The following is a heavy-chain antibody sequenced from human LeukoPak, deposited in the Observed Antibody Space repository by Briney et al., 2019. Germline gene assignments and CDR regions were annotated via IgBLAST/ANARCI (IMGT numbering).Heavy chain of an antibody. D-gene: IGHD3-16*02. CDR1: GGSISSGGYY. J-gene: IGHJ3*02. CDR3: GTSPPYYYYVWGSYRGSAFDI. CDR2: IYYSGST. V-gene: IGHV4-31*03. Sequence: SETLSLTCTVSGGSISSGGYYWSWIRQHPGEGLEWIGYIYYSGSTYYNPSLKSRVTISVDTSKNQFSLKLSSVTAAGTAVYFCGTSPPYYYYVWGSYRGSAFDIWGQGTMVTVSS.